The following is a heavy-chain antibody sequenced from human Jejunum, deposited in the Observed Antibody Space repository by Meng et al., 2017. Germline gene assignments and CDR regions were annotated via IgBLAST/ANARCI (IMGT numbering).Heavy chain of an antibody. V-gene: IGHV6-1*01. Sequence: QAPRQPAGPGLVKPSQTPSPNRAISGDSVSSNSAAWNWIRQSPSRGLEWLGRTYYRSKWYNDYAVSVKSRITINPDTSKNQFSLQLNSVTPEDTAVYYCARAREGGWYFDLWGRGTLVTVSS. J-gene: IGHJ2*01. CDR1: GDSVSSNSAA. CDR3: ARAREGGWYFDL. CDR2: TYYRSKWYN. D-gene: IGHD1-26*01.